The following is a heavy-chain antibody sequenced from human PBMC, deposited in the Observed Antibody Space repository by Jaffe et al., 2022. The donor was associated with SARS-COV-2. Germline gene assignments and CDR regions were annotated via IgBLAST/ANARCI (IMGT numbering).Heavy chain of an antibody. CDR1: GYTFTSYD. J-gene: IGHJ6*02. V-gene: IGHV1-8*01. CDR3: ARGHDSSSWYVVPYYYYYYGMDV. Sequence: QVQLVQSGAEVKKPGASVKVSCKASGYTFTSYDINWVRQATGQGLEWMGWMNPNSGNTGYAQKFQGRVTMTRNTSISTAYMELSSLRSEDTAVYYCARGHDSSSWYVVPYYYYYYGMDVWGQGTTVTVSS. D-gene: IGHD6-13*01. CDR2: MNPNSGNT.